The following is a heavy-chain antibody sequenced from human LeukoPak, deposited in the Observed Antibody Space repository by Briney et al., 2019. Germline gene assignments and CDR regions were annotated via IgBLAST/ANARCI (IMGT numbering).Heavy chain of an antibody. CDR2: ISAYNGNT. Sequence: ASVKVSCKASGYTFTSYGISWVRQAPGQGLEWMGWISAYNGNTNYAQKLQGRVTMTTDTSTSTAYMELRSLRSDDTAVYYCARAESPDIVVVVAATPSGYFQHWGQGTLVTVSS. CDR3: ARAESPDIVVVVAATPSGYFQH. D-gene: IGHD2-15*01. V-gene: IGHV1-18*01. J-gene: IGHJ1*01. CDR1: GYTFTSYG.